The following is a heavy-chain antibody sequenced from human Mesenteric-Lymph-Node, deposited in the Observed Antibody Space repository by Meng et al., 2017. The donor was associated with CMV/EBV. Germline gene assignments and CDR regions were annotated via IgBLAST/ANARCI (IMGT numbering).Heavy chain of an antibody. Sequence: ETLSLTCAASGFTFSNAWMSWVRQAPGKGLEWVGRIKSKTDGGTTDYAAPVKGRFTISRDDSKNTLYLQMNSLKTEDTAVYYCTTDHDVLPSDYWGQGTLVTVSS. D-gene: IGHD3-16*01. V-gene: IGHV3-15*01. CDR3: TTDHDVLPSDY. J-gene: IGHJ4*02. CDR2: IKSKTDGGTT. CDR1: GFTFSNAW.